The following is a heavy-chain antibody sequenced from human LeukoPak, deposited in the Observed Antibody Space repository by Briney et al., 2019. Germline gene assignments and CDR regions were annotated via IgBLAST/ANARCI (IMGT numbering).Heavy chain of an antibody. J-gene: IGHJ3*02. CDR1: EFTFSSYA. V-gene: IGHV3-23*01. Sequence: GGSLRLSCAASEFTFSSYAMSWVRQAPGKGLEWVSAISGSGGSTYYADSVKGRFTISRDNSKNTLYLQMNSLRAEDTAVYYCAKAYRSYHDSSGRPVNAFDIWGQGTMVTVSS. CDR3: AKAYRSYHDSSGRPVNAFDI. CDR2: ISGSGGST. D-gene: IGHD3-22*01.